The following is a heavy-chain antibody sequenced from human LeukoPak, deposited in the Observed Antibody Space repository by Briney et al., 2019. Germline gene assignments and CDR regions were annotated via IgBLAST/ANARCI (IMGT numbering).Heavy chain of an antibody. CDR2: ISSSSSYI. J-gene: IGHJ5*02. V-gene: IGHV3-21*01. Sequence: KSGGSLRLSCAASGLTFSSYSMNWVRQAPGKGLEWVSSISSSSSYIYYADSVKGRFTISRDNAKNSLYLQMNSRRAEDTAVYYCARGATQGGFDPWGQGTLVTVSS. CDR1: GLTFSSYS. CDR3: ARGATQGGFDP. D-gene: IGHD5-12*01.